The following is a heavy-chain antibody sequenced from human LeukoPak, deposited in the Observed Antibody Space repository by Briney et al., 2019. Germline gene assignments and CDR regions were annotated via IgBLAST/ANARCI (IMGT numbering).Heavy chain of an antibody. CDR3: AASVSSTSSFDY. CDR1: GGSISSGGYY. D-gene: IGHD2-2*01. V-gene: IGHV4-31*03. CDR2: IYYSGST. Sequence: SQTLSLTCTVSGGSISSGGYYWSWIRQHPGKGLEWIGYIYYSGSTYYNPSLKSRVTISVDTSKNQFSLKLSSVTAADTAVYYCAASVSSTSSFDYWGQGTLVTVSS. J-gene: IGHJ4*02.